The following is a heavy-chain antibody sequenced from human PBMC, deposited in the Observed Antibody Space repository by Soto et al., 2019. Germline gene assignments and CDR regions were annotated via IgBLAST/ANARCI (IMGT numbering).Heavy chain of an antibody. Sequence: EVQLVESGGGLIQPGGSLRLSCAASGFTVSSNYMSWVRQAPGKGLEWVSVIYSGGSTYYAVSVKGRFTISRDNSKNTLYLQMNSLRAEDTAVYYCARVVYALYYFDYWGQGTLVTVSS. V-gene: IGHV3-53*01. J-gene: IGHJ4*02. CDR3: ARVVYALYYFDY. CDR1: GFTVSSNY. D-gene: IGHD2-8*01. CDR2: IYSGGST.